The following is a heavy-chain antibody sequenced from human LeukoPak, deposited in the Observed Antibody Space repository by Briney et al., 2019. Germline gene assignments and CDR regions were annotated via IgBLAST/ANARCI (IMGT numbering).Heavy chain of an antibody. CDR1: RFTFSIFA. CDR3: ARDTNYYGSGSWCGV. CDR2: ISSSSSTI. Sequence: GGSLRLSCAASRFTFSIFAMNWVRQAPGKGLEWLSYISSSSSTIYYADSVKGRFTISRDNAKNSLYLQLNSLRPEDTGLYYCARDTNYYGSGSWCGVWGKGTTVTISS. D-gene: IGHD3-10*01. J-gene: IGHJ6*04. V-gene: IGHV3-48*01.